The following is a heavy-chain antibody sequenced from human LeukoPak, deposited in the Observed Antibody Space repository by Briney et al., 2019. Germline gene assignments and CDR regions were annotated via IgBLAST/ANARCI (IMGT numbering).Heavy chain of an antibody. J-gene: IGHJ6*03. Sequence: GESLKISCQGSAYTFTNYWIGWVRQMPGKGLEWMGIIYPGDSDIRESPSFQGQVIISADKSISTTYLQMSSLKASDTAMYYCARRVKVPAAPRSHYYYYYYMDVWGKGTTVTVSS. D-gene: IGHD2-2*01. CDR3: ARRVKVPAAPRSHYYYYYYMDV. CDR1: AYTFTNYW. CDR2: IYPGDSDI. V-gene: IGHV5-51*01.